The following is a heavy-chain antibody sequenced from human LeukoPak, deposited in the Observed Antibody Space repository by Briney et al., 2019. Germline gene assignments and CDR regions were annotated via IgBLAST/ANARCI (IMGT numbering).Heavy chain of an antibody. D-gene: IGHD3-22*01. J-gene: IGHJ4*02. V-gene: IGHV3-23*01. CDR2: IGGSGAST. CDR3: AKSSGYYLADY. Sequence: PGGSLRLSCAVSGFTFSSYWMHWVRQAPGKGLGWVSVIGGSGASTYYADSVKGRFTISRDNSKNTLYLQMNSLRAEDTAVYYCAKSSGYYLADYWGQGTLVTVSS. CDR1: GFTFSSYW.